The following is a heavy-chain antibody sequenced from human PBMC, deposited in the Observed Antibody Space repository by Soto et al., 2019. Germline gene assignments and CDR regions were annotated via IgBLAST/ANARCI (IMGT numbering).Heavy chain of an antibody. CDR1: GGSISSSSYY. D-gene: IGHD1-1*01. J-gene: IGHJ4*02. CDR3: HGAVSGIRYFVDY. CDR2: IYYSGST. Sequence: QLQLQESGPGLVKPSETLSLTCTVSGGSISSSSYYWGWIRQPPGKGLEWIGSIYYSGSTYYNPSLKSRVTISVDTSNYHFFRMITSVTAVYPAVYFCHGAVSGIRYFVDYCFPGTLLSVSS. V-gene: IGHV4-39*02.